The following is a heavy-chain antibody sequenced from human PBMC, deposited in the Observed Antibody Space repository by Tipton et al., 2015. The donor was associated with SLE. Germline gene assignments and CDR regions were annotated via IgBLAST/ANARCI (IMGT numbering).Heavy chain of an antibody. V-gene: IGHV3-30*04. CDR1: GFTFSSYA. CDR3: ASGLRTPYYYYYMDV. Sequence: SLRLSCAASGFTFSSYAMHWVRQAPGKGLEWVAVISYDGRNKHYADSVKGRFTISRDNSKNTLYLQMNSLRSEDTAVYYCASGLRTPYYYYYMDVWGNGTTVSVSS. J-gene: IGHJ6*03. CDR2: ISYDGRNK. D-gene: IGHD2-15*01.